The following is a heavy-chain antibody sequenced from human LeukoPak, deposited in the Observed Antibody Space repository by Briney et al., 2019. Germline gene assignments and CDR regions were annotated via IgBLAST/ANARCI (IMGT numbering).Heavy chain of an antibody. CDR3: ARDIVIGSGSCLD. D-gene: IGHD3-10*01. J-gene: IGHJ4*02. Sequence: HPGGSLRLSCAASGFTFSSHWMHWVRQAPGKGLVWVSRISENRYTTNYADSVKGRFTISRDNAKNTVYLQINSLRVEDTAVYYCARDIVIGSGSCLDWGQGTLVTVSS. CDR1: GFTFSSHW. CDR2: ISENRYTT. V-gene: IGHV3-74*01.